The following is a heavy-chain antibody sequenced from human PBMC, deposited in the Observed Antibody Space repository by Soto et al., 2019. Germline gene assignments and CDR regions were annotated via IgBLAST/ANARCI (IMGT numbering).Heavy chain of an antibody. J-gene: IGHJ6*03. Sequence: QVQLQQWGAGLLKPSETLSLTCAVYGGSFSGYYWSWIRQPPGKGLEWIGEINHSGSTNYNPSLTSRVAIAVDTSKNQFSLKLSSVTAADTAVYYCATVVLEPYYYYYYMDVWGKGTTVTVSS. CDR1: GGSFSGYY. CDR2: INHSGST. D-gene: IGHD1-1*01. CDR3: ATVVLEPYYYYYYMDV. V-gene: IGHV4-34*01.